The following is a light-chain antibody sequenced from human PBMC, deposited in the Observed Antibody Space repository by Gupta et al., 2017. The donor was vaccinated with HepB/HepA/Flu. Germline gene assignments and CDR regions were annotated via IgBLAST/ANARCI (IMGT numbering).Light chain of an antibody. CDR1: SSNIGAGYD. CDR3: QSYYSSRSGWV. J-gene: IGLJ3*02. CDR2: GDS. V-gene: IGLV1-40*01. Sequence: VLTQPPSVSGATGQRVTISCTGSSSNIGAGYDVNWYQQLPGTAPKLLIYGDSNRLSGVPDRFSGSKSGTSAALAITGLQAEDEAAYYCQSYYSSRSGWVFGGGTKLTVL.